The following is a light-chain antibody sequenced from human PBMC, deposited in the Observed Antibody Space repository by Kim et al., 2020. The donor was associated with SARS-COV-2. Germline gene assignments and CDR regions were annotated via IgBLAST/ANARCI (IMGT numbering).Light chain of an antibody. V-gene: IGKV3-11*01. CDR2: DTS. CDR3: QHRKNWPLT. CDR1: QSVSSY. Sequence: EIVLTQSPATLSLSPGERATLSCRASQSVSSYLAWYQQKPGQAPRLLIYDTSNRATGIPARFSGSGSVTDFTLTISSLEPEDFAVYYCQHRKNWPLTFGGGTKVDIK. J-gene: IGKJ4*01.